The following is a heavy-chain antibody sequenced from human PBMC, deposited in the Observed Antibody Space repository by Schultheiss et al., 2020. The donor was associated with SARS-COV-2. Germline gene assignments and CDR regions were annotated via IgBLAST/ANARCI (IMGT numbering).Heavy chain of an antibody. D-gene: IGHD6-19*01. CDR2: IYYSGST. CDR3: AREGYSSGFDY. J-gene: IGHJ4*02. CDR1: GGSISSYY. Sequence: SETLSLTCTVSGGSISSYYWSWIRQPPGKGLEWIGYIYYSGSTNYNPSLKSRVTISVDTSKNQFSLKLSSLTAADTAVYYCAREGYSSGFDYWGQGTLVTVSS. V-gene: IGHV4-59*01.